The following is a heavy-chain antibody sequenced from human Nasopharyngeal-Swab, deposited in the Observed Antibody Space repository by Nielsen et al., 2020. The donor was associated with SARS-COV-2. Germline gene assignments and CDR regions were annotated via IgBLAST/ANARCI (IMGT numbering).Heavy chain of an antibody. J-gene: IGHJ4*02. CDR3: ARSRGAGPNYYFDY. Sequence: GESLKISWAVSGFTLSDAWMSWVRQAPGKGLEWVGHIKSNAEGGTPVYAAALKDRITISRDESKNTLFLQMNSLKTEDTAVYYCARSRGAGPNYYFDYWGQGSLVTVSS. CDR1: GFTLSDAW. V-gene: IGHV3-15*01. CDR2: IKSNAEGGTP. D-gene: IGHD6-19*01.